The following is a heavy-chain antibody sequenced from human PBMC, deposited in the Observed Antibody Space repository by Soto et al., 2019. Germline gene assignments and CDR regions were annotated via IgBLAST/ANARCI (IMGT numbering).Heavy chain of an antibody. J-gene: IGHJ4*02. CDR3: ARVAVCTPLGYFDY. CDR1: VGTASRGGYS. D-gene: IGHD2-15*01. CDR2: IYNSXST. Sequence: TLSLKCPISVGTASRGGYSWSWIRQPPGKGLEGIGYIYNSXSTYYNPSLKSRVTISVDRSKNQLSLKLSYVTAADTAVYFCARVAVCTPLGYFDYGGQGALVTVSS. V-gene: IGHV4-30-2*01.